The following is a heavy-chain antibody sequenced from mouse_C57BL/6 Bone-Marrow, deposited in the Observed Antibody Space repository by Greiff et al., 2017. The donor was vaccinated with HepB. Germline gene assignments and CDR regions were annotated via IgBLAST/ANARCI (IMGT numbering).Heavy chain of an antibody. Sequence: VQRVESGAELVRPGASVKLSCKASGYTFTDYYINWVEQRPGQGLEWIARIYPGSGNTYYNEKFKGKATLTAEKSSSTAYMQLSSLTSEDSAVYVCATMANWYFEVWGTGTTVTVSS. J-gene: IGHJ1*03. CDR3: ATMANWYFEV. CDR2: IYPGSGNT. CDR1: GYTFTDYY. D-gene: IGHD1-1*02. V-gene: IGHV1-76*01.